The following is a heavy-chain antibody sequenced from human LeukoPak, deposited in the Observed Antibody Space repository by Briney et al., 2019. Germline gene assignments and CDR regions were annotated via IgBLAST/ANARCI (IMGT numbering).Heavy chain of an antibody. CDR2: ITGIGGGT. D-gene: IGHD3-10*01. CDR1: GFMFEHYA. CDR3: AKDGGSTLPYYFDW. Sequence: PWGSLRLSCAGSGFMFEHYAMNWVRQAPGRGLEWVSVITGIGGGTYYAESVEGRFTVSRDNSKNTVYLQMNSLRADDTAVYYCAKDGGSTLPYYFDWWGQGTLVTVAS. V-gene: IGHV3-23*01. J-gene: IGHJ4*02.